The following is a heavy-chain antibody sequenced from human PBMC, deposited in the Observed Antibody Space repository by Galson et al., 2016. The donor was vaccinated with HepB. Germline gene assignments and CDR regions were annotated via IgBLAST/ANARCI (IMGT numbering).Heavy chain of an antibody. V-gene: IGHV3-30*03. CDR2: VIYDGSKK. J-gene: IGHJ6*02. CDR1: GFTFSSYG. Sequence: SLRLSCAASGFTFSSYGMHWVRQAPGKGLEWVAVVIYDGSKKYYADSVKGRFTISRDNGENSLYLQMNSLRDEDTAVYYCAGDLGGEYSRLYYYYGMGVGGQGTTVTVSS. D-gene: IGHD3-16*01. CDR3: AGDLGGEYSRLYYYYGMGV.